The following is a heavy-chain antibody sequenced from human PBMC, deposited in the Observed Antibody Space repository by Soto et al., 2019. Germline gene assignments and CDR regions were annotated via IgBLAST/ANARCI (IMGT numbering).Heavy chain of an antibody. CDR2: MYKTGST. V-gene: IGHV4-59*01. Sequence: SETLSLTCTVSGGSISGYYWSWIRQPPGKGLEWIGYMYKTGSTVYNPSLKSRVNISVDTSKNQFSLKLNSVTAADTSVYYCARDLWGYCGTDCYPLDVWGQGTTVTVS. CDR3: ARDLWGYCGTDCYPLDV. J-gene: IGHJ6*02. CDR1: GGSISGYY. D-gene: IGHD2-21*02.